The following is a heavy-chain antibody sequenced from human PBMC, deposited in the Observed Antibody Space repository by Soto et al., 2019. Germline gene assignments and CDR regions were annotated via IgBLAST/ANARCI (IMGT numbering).Heavy chain of an antibody. CDR2: IYYSGST. Sequence: QVQLQESGPGLVKPSQTLSLTCTVSGGSISSGDYYWSWIRQPPGKGLEWIGYIYYSGSTYYNPSLQSRVTISVDTSKNQFSLTLSSVTAADTAVYYCARERGTTSCALPYIDYWGQGTLVTVSS. CDR3: ARERGTTSCALPYIDY. V-gene: IGHV4-30-4*01. CDR1: GGSISSGDYY. J-gene: IGHJ4*02. D-gene: IGHD1-7*01.